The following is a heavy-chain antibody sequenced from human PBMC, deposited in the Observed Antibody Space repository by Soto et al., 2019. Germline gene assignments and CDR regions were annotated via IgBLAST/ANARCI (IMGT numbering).Heavy chain of an antibody. J-gene: IGHJ6*02. CDR2: IIPIFGTA. Sequence: SVKVSCKASGGTFSSYAISWVRQAPGQGLEWMGGIIPIFGTANYAQKFQGRVTITADESTSTAYMELSSLRSEDTAVYYCARPTQRAYDLPGQTNYYYYGIDVWGQGTTATVSS. D-gene: IGHD3-3*01. CDR3: ARPTQRAYDLPGQTNYYYYGIDV. V-gene: IGHV1-69*13. CDR1: GGTFSSYA.